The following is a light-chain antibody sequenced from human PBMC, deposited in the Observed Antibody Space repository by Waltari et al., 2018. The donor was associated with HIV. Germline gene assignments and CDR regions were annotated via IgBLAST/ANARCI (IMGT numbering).Light chain of an antibody. CDR1: SSNIGAGYD. CDR3: QSYDSSLSGSWV. V-gene: IGLV1-40*01. CDR2: GNS. J-gene: IGLJ3*02. Sequence: QSVLTQPPSVSGAPGQRVTISCTGSSSNIGAGYDVHWYQQLPGTAPKLLIYGNSKRPSGVPDRFSGSKSGTSASRAITGLQAEDEADYYCQSYDSSLSGSWVFGGGTKLTVL.